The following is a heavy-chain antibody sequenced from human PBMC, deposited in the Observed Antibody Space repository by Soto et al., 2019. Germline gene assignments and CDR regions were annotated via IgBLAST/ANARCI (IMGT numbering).Heavy chain of an antibody. V-gene: IGHV4-34*12. D-gene: IGHD6-13*01. CDR1: GRYFLGSY. Sequence: SDTLSLTCAFYGRYFLGSYWGWLRQPPGRGLEWIWEIIHSGSTNYNPSLKSRVTISVDTSKNQFSLKLSSVTAADTAVYYCAREEQQLVPRGAFDIWGQGTMVT. CDR3: AREEQQLVPRGAFDI. CDR2: IIHSGST. J-gene: IGHJ3*02.